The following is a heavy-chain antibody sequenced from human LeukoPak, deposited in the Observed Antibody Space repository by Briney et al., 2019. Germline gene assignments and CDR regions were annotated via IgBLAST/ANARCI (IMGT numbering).Heavy chain of an antibody. CDR2: INPNSGIT. J-gene: IGHJ4*02. CDR1: GYTFTDYY. Sequence: ASVTVSCKASGYTFTDYYMHWVRPAPGQGLEWMGWINPNSGITYYEQKFQGRATLTRDTSISTAYMELSRLTSDDTAVYYCARSVAIGASGILFDYWGQGTLVTVSS. CDR3: ARSVAIGASGILFDY. D-gene: IGHD3-10*01. V-gene: IGHV1-2*02.